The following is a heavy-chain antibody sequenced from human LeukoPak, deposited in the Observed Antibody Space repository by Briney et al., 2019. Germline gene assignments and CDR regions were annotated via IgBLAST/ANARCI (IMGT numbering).Heavy chain of an antibody. Sequence: GGSLRLSCAASGFTFKNYGMLWVRQAPGKGLEWVAFIRYDGSNKYYADSVKGRFTISRDNSKNMLYLQTNSLRAEDTALYYCVKDNPLEYWGQGTLVIVSS. CDR2: IRYDGSNK. CDR1: GFTFKNYG. D-gene: IGHD2/OR15-2a*01. CDR3: VKDNPLEY. J-gene: IGHJ4*02. V-gene: IGHV3-30*02.